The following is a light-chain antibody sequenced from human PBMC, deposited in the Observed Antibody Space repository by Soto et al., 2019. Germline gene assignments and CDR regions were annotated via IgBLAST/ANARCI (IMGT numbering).Light chain of an antibody. Sequence: DIQMTQSPSTLSASVGDRVTITCRASYSTSSWLAWYQQKPGKAPKLLIYKASSLESGVPSRFSGSGSGTEFTLTISSLQPDDFATYYCQQYNSYPWTFGQGTKVEIK. CDR1: YSTSSW. J-gene: IGKJ1*01. CDR3: QQYNSYPWT. CDR2: KAS. V-gene: IGKV1-5*03.